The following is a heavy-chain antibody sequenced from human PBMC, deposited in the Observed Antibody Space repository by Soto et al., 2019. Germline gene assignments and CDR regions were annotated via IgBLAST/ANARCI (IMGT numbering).Heavy chain of an antibody. J-gene: IGHJ6*02. D-gene: IGHD3-10*01. V-gene: IGHV1-46*03. CDR3: ARDVVDYYGSGSYYYGMDV. CDR2: INPSGGST. Sequence: GASVKVSCKASGYTFTSYYMHWVRQAPGQRLEWMGIINPSGGSTSYAQKFQGRVTMTRDTSTSTVYMELSSLRSEDTAVYYCARDVVDYYGSGSYYYGMDVWGQGTTVTVS. CDR1: GYTFTSYY.